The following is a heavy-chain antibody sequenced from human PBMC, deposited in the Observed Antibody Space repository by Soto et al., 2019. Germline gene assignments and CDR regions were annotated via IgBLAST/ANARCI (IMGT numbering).Heavy chain of an antibody. Sequence: GGSLRLSCAASGFTFSNAWMNWVRQAPGKGLEWVGRIKSKTDGGTTDYAAPVKGRFTISRDDSKNTLYLQMNSLKTEDTAVYYCTTIPRRGYFPLIYWGQGTLVTVSS. D-gene: IGHD2-15*01. CDR3: TTIPRRGYFPLIY. J-gene: IGHJ4*02. V-gene: IGHV3-15*07. CDR2: IKSKTDGGTT. CDR1: GFTFSNAW.